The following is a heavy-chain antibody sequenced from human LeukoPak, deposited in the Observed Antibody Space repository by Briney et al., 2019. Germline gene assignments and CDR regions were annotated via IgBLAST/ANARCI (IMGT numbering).Heavy chain of an antibody. V-gene: IGHV3-23*01. D-gene: IGHD3-10*01. J-gene: IGHJ4*02. CDR2: VSAGGLST. CDR3: AKDFRGIVRADYFDY. CDR1: GFSFSEYV. Sequence: GGSLRLSCVASGFSFSEYVISWVRQAPGKGLEWVSAVSAGGLSTYYADSVKGRFTISRDNSKNTVYLQMNSLRPEDAAVYFCAKDFRGIVRADYFDYWGQGTLVTVSS.